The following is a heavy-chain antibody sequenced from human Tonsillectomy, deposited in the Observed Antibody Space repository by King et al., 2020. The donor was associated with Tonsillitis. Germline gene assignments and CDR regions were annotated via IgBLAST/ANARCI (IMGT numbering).Heavy chain of an antibody. CDR3: ATDRSSSSEPYFYYGMDV. D-gene: IGHD6-6*01. J-gene: IGHJ6*02. V-gene: IGHV3-23*04. Sequence: QLVESGGGLVPPGGSLRLSCAASEFTFSSYAMSWVRQAPGKGLEWVSAISHSGGNTYYADSVKGRFTISRDNSKNTLYLQMNSLSAEDTAVYYCATDRSSSSEPYFYYGMDVWGQGTTVTVSS. CDR1: EFTFSSYA. CDR2: ISHSGGNT.